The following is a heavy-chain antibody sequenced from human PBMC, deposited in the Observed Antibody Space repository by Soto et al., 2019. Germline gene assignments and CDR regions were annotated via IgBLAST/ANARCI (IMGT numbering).Heavy chain of an antibody. V-gene: IGHV4-59*08. J-gene: IGHJ4*02. CDR2: IYYSGST. CDR3: ARRVLSSTWHDY. D-gene: IGHD6-13*01. Sequence: QVQLQESGPGLVKPSETLSLTCNVSGDSISTHYWSWIRQPPGKGLEWIGHIYYSGSTDYNPSLKSRVTISIQTSKTQLSLKLISVTAADTAVYFCARRVLSSTWHDYWGQGTLVTVSS. CDR1: GDSISTHY.